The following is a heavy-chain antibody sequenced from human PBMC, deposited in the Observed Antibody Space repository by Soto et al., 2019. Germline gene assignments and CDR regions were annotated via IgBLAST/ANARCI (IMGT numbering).Heavy chain of an antibody. J-gene: IGHJ6*02. CDR1: GYTFTSYG. Sequence: ASVKVSCKASGYTFTSYGISWVRQMPGKGLEWMGIIYPGDSDTRYSPSFQGQVTISADKSISTAYLQWSSLKASDTAMYYCARRAYTVTTRGMDVWGQGTTVTVSS. D-gene: IGHD4-4*01. CDR3: ARRAYTVTTRGMDV. V-gene: IGHV5-51*01. CDR2: IYPGDSDT.